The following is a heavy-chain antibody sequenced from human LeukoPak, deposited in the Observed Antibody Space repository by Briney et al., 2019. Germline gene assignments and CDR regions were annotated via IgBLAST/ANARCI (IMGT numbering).Heavy chain of an antibody. CDR2: ISSSSSYI. D-gene: IGHD4-11*01. J-gene: IGHJ4*02. CDR3: ARAVPVTTGDY. V-gene: IGHV3-21*01. CDR1: GFTFSSYS. Sequence: GGSLRLSCAASGFTFSSYSMNWVRQAPGKGPEWVSSISSSSSYIYYADSVKGRFTISRDNAKNSLYLQMNSLRAEDTAVYYCARAVPVTTGDYWGQGTLVTVSS.